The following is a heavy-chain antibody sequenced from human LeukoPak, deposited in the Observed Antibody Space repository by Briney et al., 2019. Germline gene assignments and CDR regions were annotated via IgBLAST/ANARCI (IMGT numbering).Heavy chain of an antibody. V-gene: IGHV3-21*01. CDR3: ARDLYYYDGSGPFDY. J-gene: IGHJ4*02. D-gene: IGHD3-22*01. CDR2: ISSSSSYI. Sequence: PGGSLRLSCAASGFTFSSYSMNWVRQAPGEGLEWVSSISSSSSYIYYADSVKGRFTISRDNAKNSLYLQMNSLRAEDTAVYYCARDLYYYDGSGPFDYWGQGTLVTVSS. CDR1: GFTFSSYS.